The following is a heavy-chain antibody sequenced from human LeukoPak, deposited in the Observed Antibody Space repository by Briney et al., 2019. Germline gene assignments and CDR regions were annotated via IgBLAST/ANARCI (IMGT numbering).Heavy chain of an antibody. V-gene: IGHV4-59*01. Sequence: RSSETLSLTCTVSGGSISSFHWSWIRQPPGKGLEWIGYIYYSGSTNYNPSLKSRLTISMDTSNNQFSLKLNSVTAADTAVYYCARGGSPHYFDSWGQGTLVPVTS. CDR2: IYYSGST. CDR1: GGSISSFH. D-gene: IGHD1-26*01. CDR3: ARGGSPHYFDS. J-gene: IGHJ4*02.